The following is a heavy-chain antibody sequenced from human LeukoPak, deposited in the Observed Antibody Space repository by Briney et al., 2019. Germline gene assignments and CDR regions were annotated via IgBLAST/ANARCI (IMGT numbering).Heavy chain of an antibody. CDR3: VRGSKIRGVIPEGEFDY. CDR1: GFTFSHFA. V-gene: IGHV3-30*04. CDR2: ISYDGKKN. J-gene: IGHJ4*02. Sequence: GGSLRLSCEASGFTFSHFAMHWVRQAPGKGLEWVAVISYDGKKNYYADSVKGRFTLSRDDSQDTVYLQMNSLRDDDTALYYCVRGSKIRGVIPEGEFDYWGQGTLVTVSS. D-gene: IGHD3-10*01.